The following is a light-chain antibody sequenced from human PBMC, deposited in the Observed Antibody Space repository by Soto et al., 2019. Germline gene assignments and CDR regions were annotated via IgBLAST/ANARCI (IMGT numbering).Light chain of an antibody. Sequence: QSVLTQPASVSGSPGQSITISCTGTSSVVGSYSLVSWYQQHPGKAPKLMIYEVSKRPSGVSNRFSGSKSGDTASLTISGLQAEDEADYYCCSYAGSNTYVFGTGTKVTVL. CDR1: SSVVGSYSL. V-gene: IGLV2-23*02. CDR2: EVS. J-gene: IGLJ1*01. CDR3: CSYAGSNTYV.